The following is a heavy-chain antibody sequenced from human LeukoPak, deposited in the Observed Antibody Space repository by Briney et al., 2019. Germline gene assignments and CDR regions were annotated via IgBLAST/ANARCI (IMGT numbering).Heavy chain of an antibody. CDR2: ISAYNGNT. J-gene: IGHJ4*02. V-gene: IGHV1-18*01. D-gene: IGHD2-2*01. Sequence: ASVKVSCKASGYTFTSYGIRWVRQAPGQGLEWMGWISAYNGNTNYAQKLQGRVTMTTDTSTSTAYMELRSLRSDDTAVYYCARGEGLEVVQIFDYWGQGTLVTVSS. CDR1: GYTFTSYG. CDR3: ARGEGLEVVQIFDY.